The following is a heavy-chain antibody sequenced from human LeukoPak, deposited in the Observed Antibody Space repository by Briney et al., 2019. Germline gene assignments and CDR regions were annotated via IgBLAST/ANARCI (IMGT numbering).Heavy chain of an antibody. V-gene: IGHV4-4*02. CDR1: GGSITTTNY. Sequence: SGTLSLTCGVSGGSITTTNYWSWVRQPPGGGLEWIREVSLAGRTRYNPSLKNRVNISIDESKNHLYLNLASVTAADTAVYCSRESGPFCPFGHWGQGTLVAVTS. CDR2: VSLAGRT. CDR3: RESGPFCPFGH. J-gene: IGHJ4*02. D-gene: IGHD1-26*01.